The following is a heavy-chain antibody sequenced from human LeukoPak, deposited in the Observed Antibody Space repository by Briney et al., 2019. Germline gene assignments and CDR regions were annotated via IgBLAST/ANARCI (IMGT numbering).Heavy chain of an antibody. CDR3: TTDPPITMVRGVYFDY. V-gene: IGHV3-15*01. Sequence: PGGSLRLSCAASGFTFSSYAMSWVRQAPGKGLEWVGRIKSKTDGGTTDYAAPVKGRFTISRDDSKNTLYLQMNSLKTEDTAVYYCTTDPPITMVRGVYFDYWGQGTLVTVSS. D-gene: IGHD3-10*01. J-gene: IGHJ4*02. CDR1: GFTFSSYA. CDR2: IKSKTDGGTT.